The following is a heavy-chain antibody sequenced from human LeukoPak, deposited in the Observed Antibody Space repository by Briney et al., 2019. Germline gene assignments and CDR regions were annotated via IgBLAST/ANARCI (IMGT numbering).Heavy chain of an antibody. Sequence: SVKVSCKASGGTFRRFAISWVRQTPGQGLEWMGGIIPMFGTPNYAQKFRGRVSMTTEESTNTAYMELSSLRSDDTAVYYCTRTSRSPVTPGAFDIWGQGTMVIVSS. D-gene: IGHD4-11*01. V-gene: IGHV1-69*05. CDR2: IIPMFGTP. CDR3: TRTSRSPVTPGAFDI. J-gene: IGHJ3*02. CDR1: GGTFRRFA.